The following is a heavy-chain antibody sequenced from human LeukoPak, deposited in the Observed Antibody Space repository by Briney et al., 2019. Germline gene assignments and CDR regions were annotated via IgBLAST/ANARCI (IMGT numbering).Heavy chain of an antibody. Sequence: SVKVSCKASGGTFSSYAISWVRQAPGQGLEWMGRIIPILGIANYAQKFQGRVTITADKSTSTAYMELSSLRSEDTAVYYCARDSEWELLSWFDPWGQGTLVTVSS. CDR2: IIPILGIA. V-gene: IGHV1-69*04. CDR1: GGTFSSYA. J-gene: IGHJ5*02. D-gene: IGHD1-26*01. CDR3: ARDSEWELLSWFDP.